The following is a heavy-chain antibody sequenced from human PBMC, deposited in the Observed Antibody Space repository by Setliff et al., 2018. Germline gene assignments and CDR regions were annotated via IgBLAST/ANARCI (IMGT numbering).Heavy chain of an antibody. Sequence: GGSLRLSCAASGFTFSSYWMSWVRQAPGKGLEWVANIKQDGSEKYYVDSVRGRFSISRDNARNSVHLQMNSLRAEDTAIYYCAKVRLPNSYMRSGVESWGQGTLVTVS. CDR3: AKVRLPNSYMRSGVES. D-gene: IGHD1-20*01. V-gene: IGHV3-7*01. J-gene: IGHJ5*01. CDR1: GFTFSSYW. CDR2: IKQDGSEK.